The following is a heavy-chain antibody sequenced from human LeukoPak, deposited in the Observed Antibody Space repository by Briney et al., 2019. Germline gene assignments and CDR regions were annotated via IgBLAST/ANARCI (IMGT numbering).Heavy chain of an antibody. CDR1: GFTFSSYG. D-gene: IGHD3-10*01. CDR3: ARVVGPPYHDY. CDR2: IRYDGSNK. Sequence: GGSLRLSCAASGFTFSSYGMHWVRQAPGKGLEWVAFIRYDGSNKYYADSVKGRFTISRDNSKNTLYLQMNSLRADDTAVYYCARVVGPPYHDYWGQGTLVTVSS. V-gene: IGHV3-30*02. J-gene: IGHJ4*02.